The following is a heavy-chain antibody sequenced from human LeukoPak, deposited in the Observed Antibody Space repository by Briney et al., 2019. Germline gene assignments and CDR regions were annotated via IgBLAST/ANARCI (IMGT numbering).Heavy chain of an antibody. J-gene: IGHJ3*01. CDR2: ILGGGGT. D-gene: IGHD4-17*01. CDR3: GQDPNGNYIGAFDF. V-gene: IGHV3-23*01. CDR1: GLIFHNYA. Sequence: GGSLRLSCAASGLIFHNYALVWIRRAPGKGPEWVSAILGGGGTFYADAVKGRFTISRDNSKNTLYLQMNSLRAEDTATYYCGQDPNGNYIGAFDFWGRGTMITVSS.